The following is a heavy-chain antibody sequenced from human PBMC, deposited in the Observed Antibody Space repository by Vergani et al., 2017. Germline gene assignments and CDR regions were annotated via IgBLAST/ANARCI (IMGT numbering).Heavy chain of an antibody. CDR3: ARDSLPGGYTGGEYYYYGMDV. Sequence: EVQLVESGGGLVQPGGSLRLSCAASGFTVSSNYMSWVRQAPGKGLEWVSSISSSSSYIYYADSVKGRFTISRDNAKNSLYLQMNSLRAEDTAVYYCARDSLPGGYTGGEYYYYGMDVWGQGTTVTVSS. CDR1: GFTVSSNY. V-gene: IGHV3-21*01. D-gene: IGHD6-13*01. J-gene: IGHJ6*02. CDR2: ISSSSSYI.